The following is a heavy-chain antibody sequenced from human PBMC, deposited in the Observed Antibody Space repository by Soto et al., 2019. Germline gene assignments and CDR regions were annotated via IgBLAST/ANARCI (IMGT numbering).Heavy chain of an antibody. Sequence: QLQLQESGPGLVKPSETLSLTCTVSGGSISSSSYYWGWIRQPPGKGLEWIGSIYYSGSTYYNPSRKSRVTISVDTSKNQFPLKLSSVTAADTAVYYCARNIVVVTARSPNWYFDLWGRGTLVTVSS. J-gene: IGHJ2*01. V-gene: IGHV4-39*01. CDR2: IYYSGST. CDR3: ARNIVVVTARSPNWYFDL. CDR1: GGSISSSSYY. D-gene: IGHD2-21*02.